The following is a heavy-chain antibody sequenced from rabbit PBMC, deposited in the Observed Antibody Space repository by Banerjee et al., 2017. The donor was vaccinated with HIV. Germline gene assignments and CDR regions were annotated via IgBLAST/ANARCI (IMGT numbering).Heavy chain of an antibody. CDR3: ARDLAGVIGWNFGL. J-gene: IGHJ4*01. Sequence: QEQLVESGGGLVQPEGSLTLTCKASGFTLSSYWMWWVRQAPGKGLEWIACIGAGTSGRTVYASWAKGRFTISKTSSTTVTLQMTSLTAADTATYFCARDLAGVIGWNFGLWGPGTLVTVS. V-gene: IGHV1S45*01. D-gene: IGHD4-1*01. CDR1: GFTLSSYW. CDR2: IGAGTSGRT.